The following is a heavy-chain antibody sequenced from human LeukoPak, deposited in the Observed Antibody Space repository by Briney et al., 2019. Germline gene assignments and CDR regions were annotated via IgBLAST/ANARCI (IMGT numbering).Heavy chain of an antibody. J-gene: IGHJ6*03. CDR1: GFTFSSYG. CDR3: AKDQQWLVPGNSYMDV. V-gene: IGHV3-33*06. D-gene: IGHD6-19*01. CDR2: IWYDGSNK. Sequence: GGSLRLSCAASGFTFSSYGMHWVRQAPGKGLEWVAVIWYDGSNKYYADSVKGRFTISRDNSKNTLYLQMNSLRAEDTAVYYCAKDQQWLVPGNSYMDVWGKGTPVTVSS.